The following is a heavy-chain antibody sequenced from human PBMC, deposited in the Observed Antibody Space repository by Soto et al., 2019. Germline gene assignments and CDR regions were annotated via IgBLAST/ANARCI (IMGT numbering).Heavy chain of an antibody. V-gene: IGHV4-59*01. CDR3: TKIKPGGAYFVY. Sequence: SETLSLTCTVSGGAIDSYYWSWIRQPPGKGLEWIGYITYNGNTNYSPSLQSRVTISRDTSKNQVSLDLRSVTAADTAVYYCTKIKPGGAYFVYWGQGARVTVSS. CDR1: GGAIDSYY. CDR2: ITYNGNT. D-gene: IGHD3-9*01. J-gene: IGHJ4*02.